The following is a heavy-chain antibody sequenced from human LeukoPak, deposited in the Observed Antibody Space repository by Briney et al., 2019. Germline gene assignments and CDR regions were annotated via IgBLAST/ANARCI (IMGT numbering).Heavy chain of an antibody. J-gene: IGHJ4*02. D-gene: IGHD3-9*01. V-gene: IGHV3-21*01. CDR1: GFTFTTYA. CDR3: ASPYYDILTGYYSPLDY. Sequence: GGSLRLSCAASGFTFTTYAMNWVRQAPGKGLEWVSSISSSSSYIYYADSVKGRFTISRDNAKNSLYLQMNSLRAEDTAVYYCASPYYDILTGYYSPLDYWGQGTLVTVSS. CDR2: ISSSSSYI.